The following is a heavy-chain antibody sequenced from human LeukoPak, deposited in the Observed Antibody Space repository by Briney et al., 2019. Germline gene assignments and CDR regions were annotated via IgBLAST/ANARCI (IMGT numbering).Heavy chain of an antibody. CDR2: ISHDGGNE. D-gene: IGHD6-25*01. J-gene: IGHJ4*02. V-gene: IGHV3-30*04. CDR3: ARAPGRLLNCFDY. Sequence: SGGSLRLSCAASGFTFGNYAMPWVRQAPGKGLEWVAVISHDGGNEDYADSVKGRFTISRDNSKNTLYLQMNSLRIEDMAVFYCARAPGRLLNCFDYRGQGTLVTVSS. CDR1: GFTFGNYA.